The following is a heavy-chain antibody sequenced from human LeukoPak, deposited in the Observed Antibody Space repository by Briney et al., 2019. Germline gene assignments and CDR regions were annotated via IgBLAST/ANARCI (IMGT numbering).Heavy chain of an antibody. CDR1: GFKVTTNF. J-gene: IGHJ3*02. CDR3: TSYDSSGDDAFDI. V-gene: IGHV3-53*01. CDR2: IHSGDDT. D-gene: IGHD3-22*01. Sequence: GGSLRLSCAASGFKVTTNFMTWVRQAPGKGLKWVSVIHSGDDTYYADSVKGRFTISRDNSKNTLYLQMNSLRAEDTAVYYCTSYDSSGDDAFDIWGQGTLVTVSS.